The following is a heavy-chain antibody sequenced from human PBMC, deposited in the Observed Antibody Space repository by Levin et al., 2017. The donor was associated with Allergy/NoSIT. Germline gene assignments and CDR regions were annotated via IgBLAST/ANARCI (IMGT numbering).Heavy chain of an antibody. CDR3: ARVRKLPSGAFDS. J-gene: IGHJ3*02. V-gene: IGHV1-46*01. CDR2: INPSGGST. CDR1: GYTFTSYY. D-gene: IGHD4-17*01. Sequence: GESLKISCKASGYTFTSYYMHWVRQAPGQGLEWMGIINPSGGSTSYAQKFQGRVTMTRDTSTSTVYMELSSLRSEDTAVYYCARVRKLPSGAFDSWGQGTMVTVSS.